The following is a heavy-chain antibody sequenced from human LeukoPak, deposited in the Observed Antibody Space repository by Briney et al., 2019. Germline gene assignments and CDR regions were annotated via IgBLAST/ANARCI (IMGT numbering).Heavy chain of an antibody. J-gene: IGHJ4*02. CDR2: ISYDGSNK. Sequence: HPGGSLRLSCAASGFTFSSYAMHWVRQAPGKGLEWVAVISYDGSNKYYADSVKGRFTISRDNSKNTLYLQMNSLRAEDTAVYYCARGVGLKALYFDYWGQGTLVTVSS. CDR3: ARGVGLKALYFDY. D-gene: IGHD1-26*01. CDR1: GFTFSSYA. V-gene: IGHV3-30-3*01.